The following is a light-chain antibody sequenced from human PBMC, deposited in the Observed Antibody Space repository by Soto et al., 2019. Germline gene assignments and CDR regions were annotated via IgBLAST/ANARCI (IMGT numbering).Light chain of an antibody. CDR1: QSVNNN. Sequence: EIVMTQSPATLSVSPVERATLSCRASQSVNNNLAWYQQKPGRAPRLLIYGASTRATGVPARFTASGSGTEFTLTISSLQSEDFGIYFCQEYNDWPPLTFGGGTKVDIK. J-gene: IGKJ4*01. CDR2: GAS. V-gene: IGKV3-15*01. CDR3: QEYNDWPPLT.